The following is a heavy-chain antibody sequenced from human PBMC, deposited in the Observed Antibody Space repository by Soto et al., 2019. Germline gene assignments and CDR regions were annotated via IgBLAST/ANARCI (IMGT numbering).Heavy chain of an antibody. CDR3: AKGFSQGWGPDYYYRMGV. J-gene: IGHJ6*02. D-gene: IGHD7-27*01. CDR2: ISGSGDST. CDR1: GFTLSDYA. V-gene: IGHV3-23*01. Sequence: EVQVLESGGGFVQPGGSLRLSCAASGFTLSDYAMTWVRQGPGKGLEWVSAISGSGDSTYYTDSVKGRFTISRDNSKDTLYLEMNGLRAEGTGGFYCAKGFSQGWGPDYYYRMGVWGQGTTVTVSS.